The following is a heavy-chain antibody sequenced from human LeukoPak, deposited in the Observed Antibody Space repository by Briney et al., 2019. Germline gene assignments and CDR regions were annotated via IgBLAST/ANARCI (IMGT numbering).Heavy chain of an antibody. Sequence: GGFLRLSCAASGFTFSNAWMSWVRQAPGKGLEWVGRIKSKTDGGTTDYAAPVKGRFTISRDDSKNTLYLQMNSLKTEDTAVYYCTRPSITMVRGVIITYLFDYWGQGTLVTVSS. CDR3: TRPSITMVRGVIITYLFDY. V-gene: IGHV3-15*01. CDR2: IKSKTDGGTT. CDR1: GFTFSNAW. J-gene: IGHJ4*02. D-gene: IGHD3-10*01.